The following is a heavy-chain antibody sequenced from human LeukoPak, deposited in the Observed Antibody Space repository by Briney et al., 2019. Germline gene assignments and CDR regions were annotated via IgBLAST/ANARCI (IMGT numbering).Heavy chain of an antibody. CDR2: ISGSGGST. V-gene: IGHV3-23*01. D-gene: IGHD6-13*01. Sequence: GRSLRLSCAASGFTFSSYAMSWVRQAPGKGLEWVSAISGSGGSTYYADSVKGRFTISRDNSKNTLYLQMNSLRAEDTAVYYCAKDFKYSSSWYVGYYFDYWGQGTLVTVSS. CDR3: AKDFKYSSSWYVGYYFDY. J-gene: IGHJ4*02. CDR1: GFTFSSYA.